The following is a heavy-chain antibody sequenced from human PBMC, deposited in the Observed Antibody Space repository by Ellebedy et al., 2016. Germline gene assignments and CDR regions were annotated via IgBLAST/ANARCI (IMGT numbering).Heavy chain of an antibody. Sequence: GESLKISXAASGFTFSDYYMTWIRQAPGKGLEWVSYISSSGSTTSYADSVKGRFTISRDNAKNSLSLQMNSLRADDTAVYYCATERVEPRKPYYFDYWGQGTLVTVSS. V-gene: IGHV3-11*01. D-gene: IGHD1-14*01. CDR2: ISSSGSTT. CDR3: ATERVEPRKPYYFDY. CDR1: GFTFSDYY. J-gene: IGHJ4*02.